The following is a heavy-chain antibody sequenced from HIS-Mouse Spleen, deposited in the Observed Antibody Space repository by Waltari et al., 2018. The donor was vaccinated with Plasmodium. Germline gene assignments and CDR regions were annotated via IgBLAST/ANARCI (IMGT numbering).Heavy chain of an antibody. CDR1: GLTFSSYS. J-gene: IGHJ4*02. V-gene: IGHV3-21*01. CDR2: ISSSSSYI. CDR3: ARDRSAAALLGY. D-gene: IGHD6-13*01. Sequence: EVQLVESGGGLVKPGGSLRLSCAASGLTFSSYSMNWVRQAPGKGGEWVAYISSSSSYIYYADSVKGRFTISRDNAKNSLYLQMNSLRAEDTAVYYCARDRSAAALLGYWGQGTLVTVSS.